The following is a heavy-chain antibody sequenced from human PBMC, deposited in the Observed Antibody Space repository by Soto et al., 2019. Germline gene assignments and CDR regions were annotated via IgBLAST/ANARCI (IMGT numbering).Heavy chain of an antibody. CDR3: AKDMARDDYGDFTGGKGFDY. J-gene: IGHJ4*02. D-gene: IGHD4-17*01. Sequence: GGSLRLSCAASGFTFDDYAMHWVRQAPGKGLEWVSGISWNSGSIGYADSVKGRFTISRDNAKNSLYLQMNSLRAEDTALYYCAKDMARDDYGDFTGGKGFDYWGQGTLVTVSS. V-gene: IGHV3-9*01. CDR2: ISWNSGSI. CDR1: GFTFDDYA.